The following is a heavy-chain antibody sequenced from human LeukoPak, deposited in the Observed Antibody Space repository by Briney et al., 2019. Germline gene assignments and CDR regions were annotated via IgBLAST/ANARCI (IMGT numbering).Heavy chain of an antibody. V-gene: IGHV4-39*01. J-gene: IGHJ4*02. CDR2: IYYSGST. CDR1: GGSISSSSYY. D-gene: IGHD4-11*01. CDR3: ASLYSVTTLGLALSKHPYFDY. Sequence: SETLSLTCTVSGGSISSSSYYWGWIRQPPGKGLEWIGSIYYSGSTYYNPSLKSRVTISVGTSKNQFSLKLSSVTAADTAVYYCASLYSVTTLGLALSKHPYFDYWGQGTLVTVSS.